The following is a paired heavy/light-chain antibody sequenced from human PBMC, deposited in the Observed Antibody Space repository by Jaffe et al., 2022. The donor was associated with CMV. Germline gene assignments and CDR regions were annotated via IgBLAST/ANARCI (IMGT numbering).Heavy chain of an antibody. D-gene: IGHD1-26*01. CDR1: GYNFPNYW. CDR3: ARLVGASLPYHYMDV. CDR2: IDPSDSYT. Sequence: EVQLVQSGAEVKKPGESLRISCKGSGYNFPNYWISWVRQMPGKGLEWMGKIDPSDSYTNYSPSFQGHVTISADKSISTAYLKWSSLKASDTAKYYCARLVGASLPYHYMDVWGKGTTVTVSS. V-gene: IGHV5-10-1*03. J-gene: IGHJ6*03.
Light chain of an antibody. CDR2: KAS. J-gene: IGKJ1*01. CDR1: QSISSW. CDR3: QQYDTYFPWT. V-gene: IGKV1-5*03. Sequence: DTQMTQSPSTLPASVGDRVTITCRASQSISSWLAWYQQKPGKAPKLLIYKASSLESGVPSRFSGSGSETEFTLTISSLQPDDFATYYCQQYDTYFPWTFGQGTKVEIK.